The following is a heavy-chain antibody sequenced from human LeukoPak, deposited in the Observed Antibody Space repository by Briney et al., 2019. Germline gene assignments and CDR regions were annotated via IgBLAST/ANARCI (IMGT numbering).Heavy chain of an antibody. CDR1: GFTFSSYA. J-gene: IGHJ4*02. CDR3: AKDYDSSGYDFPFDY. V-gene: IGHV3-23*01. CDR2: ITSSGDGT. D-gene: IGHD3-22*01. Sequence: GGSLSLSCTASGFTFSSYAMTWVRQAAGKGLECVSTITSSGDGTYYADSVKGRLTISRDNPKNTLYLQMNSLRAEDTAVYYCAKDYDSSGYDFPFDYWGQGTLVTVSS.